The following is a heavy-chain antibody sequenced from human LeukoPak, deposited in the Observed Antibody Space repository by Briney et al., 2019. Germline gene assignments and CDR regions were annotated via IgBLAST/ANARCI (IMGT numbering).Heavy chain of an antibody. CDR1: GFTFSNAW. CDR2: VKSKTDGGTT. CDR3: TTEGGDYDILTGYFEYFDY. V-gene: IGHV3-15*01. Sequence: PGGSLRLPCAASGFTFSNAWMSWVRQAPGKGLEWVGRVKSKTDGGTTDYAAPVKGRFTISRDDSKNTLYLQMNSLKTEDTAVYYCTTEGGDYDILTGYFEYFDYWDQGTLVTVSS. D-gene: IGHD3-9*01. J-gene: IGHJ4*02.